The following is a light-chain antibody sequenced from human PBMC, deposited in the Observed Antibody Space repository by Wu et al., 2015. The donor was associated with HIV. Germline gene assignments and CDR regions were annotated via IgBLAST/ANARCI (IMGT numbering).Light chain of an antibody. Sequence: DIQMTQSPSSLSASVGDTVTITCRASQGIDKYLAWYQQKPGNVPKLLIFAASTLQSGVPSRFSGSGSGTDFTLTISSLQPEDVATYYCQKYNTAPWTFGQGTKVEIK. CDR2: AAS. V-gene: IGKV1-27*01. J-gene: IGKJ1*01. CDR1: QGIDKY. CDR3: QKYNTAPWT.